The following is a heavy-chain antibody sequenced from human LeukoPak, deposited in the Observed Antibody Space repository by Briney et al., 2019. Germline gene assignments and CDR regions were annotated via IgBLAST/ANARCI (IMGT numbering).Heavy chain of an antibody. J-gene: IGHJ4*02. Sequence: ASVKVSCKASGGTFSSYAISWVRQAPGQGLEWMGWISAYNGNTNYAQKLQGRVTMTTDTSTSTAYMELSSLRSEDTAVYYCARNIAGSLDYYFDYWGQGTLVTVSS. D-gene: IGHD6-13*01. CDR1: GGTFSSYA. V-gene: IGHV1-18*01. CDR2: ISAYNGNT. CDR3: ARNIAGSLDYYFDY.